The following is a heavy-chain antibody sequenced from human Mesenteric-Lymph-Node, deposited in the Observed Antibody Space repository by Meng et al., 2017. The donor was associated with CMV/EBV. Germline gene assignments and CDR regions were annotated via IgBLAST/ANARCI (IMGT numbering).Heavy chain of an antibody. D-gene: IGHD3-9*01. CDR3: TRARRFTGVAPSAFDI. V-gene: IGHV3-48*03. CDR2: ISRTGSST. J-gene: IGHJ3*02. Sequence: GGSLRLSCAASGFTFSDYEMNWVRQAPGKGLEWISYISRTGSSTAYADSVKGRFTTSRDSAKNSLYLQMNTLRAEDTAVYYCTRARRFTGVAPSAFDIWGQGTLVTVSS. CDR1: GFTFSDYE.